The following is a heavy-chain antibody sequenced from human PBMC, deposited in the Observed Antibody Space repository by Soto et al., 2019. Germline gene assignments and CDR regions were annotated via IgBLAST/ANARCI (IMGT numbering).Heavy chain of an antibody. V-gene: IGHV4-59*01. CDR3: ARDLGASGDYELAFDI. J-gene: IGHJ3*02. CDR1: GGSISSYY. D-gene: IGHD4-17*01. CDR2: IYYSGST. Sequence: QVQLQESGPGLVKPSETLSLTCTVSGGSISSYYWSWIRQPPGKGLEWIGYIYYSGSTNYNPSLKSRVTISVDTSKNQFSLKLSSVTAADTAVYYCARDLGASGDYELAFDIWGQETMVTVSS.